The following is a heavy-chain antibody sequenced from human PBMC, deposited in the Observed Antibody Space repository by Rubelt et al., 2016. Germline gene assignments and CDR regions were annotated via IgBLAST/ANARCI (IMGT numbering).Heavy chain of an antibody. J-gene: IGHJ4*02. Sequence: SGSTYYNPSLKSRVTISVDTSKNQFSLKLSSVTAADTAVYYCARDNRVSALDYWGQGTLVTVSS. CDR3: ARDNRVSALDY. D-gene: IGHD1-14*01. CDR2: SGST. V-gene: IGHV4-39*07.